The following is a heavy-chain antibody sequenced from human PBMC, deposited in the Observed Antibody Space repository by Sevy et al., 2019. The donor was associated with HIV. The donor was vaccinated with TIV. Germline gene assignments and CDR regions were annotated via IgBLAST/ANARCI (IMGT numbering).Heavy chain of an antibody. CDR1: GFTFSGYS. J-gene: IGHJ4*02. V-gene: IGHV3-48*02. CDR3: VREGIGGARDFDY. D-gene: IGHD3-3*01. Sequence: GGSLRLSCTASGFTFSGYSMNWVRQAPGKGLEWVSYISSISSPTYYADSVQGRFTVSRDNAKNSLYLQMSSLRDEDTAVYYCVREGIGGARDFDYWGQGTLVTVSS. CDR2: ISSISSPT.